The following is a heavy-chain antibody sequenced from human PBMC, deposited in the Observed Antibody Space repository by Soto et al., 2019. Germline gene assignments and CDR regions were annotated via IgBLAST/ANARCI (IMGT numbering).Heavy chain of an antibody. Sequence: QVQLQQWGAGLLKPSETLSLTCAVYGGSFSGYYWSWIRQPPGKGLEWIGEINHSGSTNYNPSLRSRVTRSVDTSKNQSSLKLSSVTAADTAVYYCAARIPTDDYWGQGTLVTVSS. CDR2: INHSGST. D-gene: IGHD5-18*01. CDR1: GGSFSGYY. CDR3: AARIPTDDY. J-gene: IGHJ4*02. V-gene: IGHV4-34*01.